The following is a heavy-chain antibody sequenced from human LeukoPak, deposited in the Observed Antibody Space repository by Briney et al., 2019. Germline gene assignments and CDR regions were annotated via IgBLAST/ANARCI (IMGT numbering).Heavy chain of an antibody. CDR3: ARRGPTVTKNWFDP. D-gene: IGHD4-11*01. Sequence: SETLSLTCTVSGGSINTGTFYWGWIRQTPGKGLDWIASIYYSGTTYYNPSLKSRVTISVDTSKNQYSLKLTSVTAADTAVYYCARRGPTVTKNWFDPWGQGTLVTVSS. CDR1: GGSINTGTFY. V-gene: IGHV4-39*01. CDR2: IYYSGTT. J-gene: IGHJ5*02.